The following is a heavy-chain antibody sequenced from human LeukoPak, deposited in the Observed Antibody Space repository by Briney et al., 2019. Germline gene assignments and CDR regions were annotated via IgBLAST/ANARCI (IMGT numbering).Heavy chain of an antibody. CDR3: ARARHLAGYRNSWYDH. Sequence: PGGSLRLSCAASGFTFSSYGMHWVRQAPGKGLEWVAVIWYDGSNKYYADSVKGRFTISRDNSENTLYLQMNSLRAEDTAVYYCARARHLAGYRNSWYDHWGQGTLVTVPS. J-gene: IGHJ5*02. CDR1: GFTFSSYG. V-gene: IGHV3-33*01. CDR2: IWYDGSNK. D-gene: IGHD6-13*01.